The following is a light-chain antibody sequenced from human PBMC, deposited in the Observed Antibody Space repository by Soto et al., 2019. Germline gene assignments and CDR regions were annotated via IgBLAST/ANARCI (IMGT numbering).Light chain of an antibody. CDR1: QSVSTNY. Sequence: EIVLTQSPATLSLSPGERATLSCGASQSVSTNYVAWYQKKPGLAPRLLIYDASTRATAISDRFTGSGSGTDFTLTISRVEPEDFAVYYCQQYGSTPTFGGGNKVEIX. CDR3: QQYGSTPT. J-gene: IGKJ4*01. CDR2: DAS. V-gene: IGKV3D-20*01.